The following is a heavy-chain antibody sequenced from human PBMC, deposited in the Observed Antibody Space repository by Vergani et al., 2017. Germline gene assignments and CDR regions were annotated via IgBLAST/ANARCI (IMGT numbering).Heavy chain of an antibody. CDR1: GFTFSSYS. D-gene: IGHD4-23*01. Sequence: EVHLVESGGGLVQPGGSLRLSCAASGFTFSSYSMNWVRQAPGKGLEWVSYISSSSSTIYYADSVKGRFTISRDNAKNSLYLQMNSLRAEDTAVYYCARFPLTTVAPGHTDYYYGMDVWGQGATVTVSS. CDR2: ISSSSSTI. J-gene: IGHJ6*02. CDR3: ARFPLTTVAPGHTDYYYGMDV. V-gene: IGHV3-48*01.